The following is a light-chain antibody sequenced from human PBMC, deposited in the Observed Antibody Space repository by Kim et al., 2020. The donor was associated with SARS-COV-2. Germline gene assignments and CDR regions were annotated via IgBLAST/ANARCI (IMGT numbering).Light chain of an antibody. V-gene: IGKV1-5*01. CDR3: QQYSSYST. CDR2: DAS. CDR1: QSISSL. J-gene: IGKJ1*01. Sequence: SGFVGDRVTITCRASQSISSLLAWYQQKPGKAPKLLVYDASTLEVGVPSRFSGSGSGTEFTLTISSLQPDDFATYYCQQYSSYSTFGQGTKVDIK.